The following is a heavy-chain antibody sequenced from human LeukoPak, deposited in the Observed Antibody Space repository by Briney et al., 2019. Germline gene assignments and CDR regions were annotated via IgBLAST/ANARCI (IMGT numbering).Heavy chain of an antibody. CDR1: GYTFTSYY. Sequence: ASVKVSCKASGYTFTSYYMHWVRQAPGQGLEWMGIINPSGGSTNYAQKLQGRVTMTTDTSTSTAYMELRSLRSDDTAVYYCASVGLPSSHWGQGTLVTVSS. D-gene: IGHD6-13*01. CDR3: ASVGLPSSH. V-gene: IGHV1-46*03. J-gene: IGHJ4*02. CDR2: INPSGGST.